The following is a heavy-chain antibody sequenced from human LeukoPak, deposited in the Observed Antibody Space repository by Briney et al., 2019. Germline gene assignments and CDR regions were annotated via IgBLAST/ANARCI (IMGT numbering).Heavy chain of an antibody. CDR2: IYYSGST. CDR3: AIGYCSGGSCYLASDDAFDI. D-gene: IGHD2-15*01. Sequence: SGTLSLTCAVSGGSISSSNWWSWVRQPPGKGLEWIGSIYYSGSTYYNPSLKSRVTISVDTSKNQFSLKLSSVTAADTAVYYCAIGYCSGGSCYLASDDAFDIWGQGTMVTVSS. V-gene: IGHV4-4*02. J-gene: IGHJ3*02. CDR1: GGSISSSNW.